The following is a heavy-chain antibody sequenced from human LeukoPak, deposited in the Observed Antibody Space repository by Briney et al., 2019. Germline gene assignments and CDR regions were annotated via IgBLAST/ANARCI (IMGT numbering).Heavy chain of an antibody. Sequence: GGSLRLSCAASGFTFSSYAMSWVRQAPGKGLEWVSAISGSGGSTYYADSVKGRFTISRDNSKNTLYLQMNSLRAEDTAVYYCAKALPRTISSSWYVGFDYWGQGTLVTVSS. CDR1: GFTFSSYA. CDR3: AKALPRTISSSWYVGFDY. J-gene: IGHJ4*02. D-gene: IGHD6-13*01. CDR2: ISGSGGST. V-gene: IGHV3-23*01.